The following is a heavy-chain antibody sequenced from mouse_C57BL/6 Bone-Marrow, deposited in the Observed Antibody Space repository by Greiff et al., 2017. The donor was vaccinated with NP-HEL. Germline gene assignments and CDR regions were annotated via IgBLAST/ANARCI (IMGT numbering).Heavy chain of an antibody. CDR2: IHPNSGST. D-gene: IGHD1-1*01. J-gene: IGHJ1*03. Sequence: VQLQQPGAELVKPGASVKLSCKASGYTFTSYWMHWVKQRPGQGLEWIGMIHPNSGSTNYNEKFKSKATLTVDKSSSTAYMQLSSLTSEDSAVYYCTNLLSFWYFDVWGTGTTVTVSS. CDR3: TNLLSFWYFDV. CDR1: GYTFTSYW. V-gene: IGHV1-64*01.